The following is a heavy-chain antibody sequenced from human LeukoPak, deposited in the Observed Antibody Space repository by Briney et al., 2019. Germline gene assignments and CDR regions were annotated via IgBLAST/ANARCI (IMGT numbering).Heavy chain of an antibody. D-gene: IGHD3-10*01. CDR1: GGSISSGSYY. Sequence: SETPSLTCTVSGGSISSGSYYWSWIRQPAGKGLEWIGRTYTSGSTNYNPSLKSRVTISVDTSKNQFSLKLSSVTAADTAVYYCARLRITMVRGVIITVGMDVWGQGTTVTVSS. CDR2: TYTSGST. CDR3: ARLRITMVRGVIITVGMDV. V-gene: IGHV4-61*02. J-gene: IGHJ6*02.